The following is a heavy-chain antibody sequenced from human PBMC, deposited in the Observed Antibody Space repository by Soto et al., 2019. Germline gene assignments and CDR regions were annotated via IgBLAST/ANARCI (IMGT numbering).Heavy chain of an antibody. CDR3: ARGEGGVRVYSSSWDY. CDR1: GGSFSGYY. D-gene: IGHD6-6*01. CDR2: INHSGST. Sequence: SETLSLTCAVYGGSFSGYYWSWIRQPPGKGLEWIGEINHSGSTNYNPSLKSRVTISVDTSKNQFSLKLSSVTAADTAVYYCARGEGGVRVYSSSWDYWGQGTLVTVSS. V-gene: IGHV4-34*01. J-gene: IGHJ4*02.